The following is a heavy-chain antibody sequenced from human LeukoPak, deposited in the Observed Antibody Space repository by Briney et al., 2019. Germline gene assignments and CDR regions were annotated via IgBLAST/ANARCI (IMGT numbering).Heavy chain of an antibody. CDR2: TSTSGGST. J-gene: IGHJ4*02. V-gene: IGHV3-23*01. Sequence: GGSLRLSCAASGFTFSSYAMSWVRQAPGKGLEWVSATSTSGGSTYYADSVKGRFTISRDNSKNTPYLQLNSLRAEDTAVYYCAKDVSSGWRSYSFDSWGQGTLVTVSS. CDR3: AKDVSSGWRSYSFDS. CDR1: GFTFSSYA. D-gene: IGHD6-19*01.